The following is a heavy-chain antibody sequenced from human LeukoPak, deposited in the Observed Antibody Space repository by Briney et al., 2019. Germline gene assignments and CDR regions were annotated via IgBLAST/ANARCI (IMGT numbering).Heavy chain of an antibody. V-gene: IGHV3-48*03. CDR2: ISSSGSTI. J-gene: IGHJ5*02. D-gene: IGHD6-6*01. CDR1: GFTFSSYE. CDR3: AREGLSSSYNWFDP. Sequence: PGGSLRLSCAASGFTFSSYEMNWVRQAPGKGLEWVSYISSSGSTIYYADSVKGRFTISRDNAKNSLYLQMNSLRAEDTAVYYCAREGLSSSYNWFDPWGQGILVTVSS.